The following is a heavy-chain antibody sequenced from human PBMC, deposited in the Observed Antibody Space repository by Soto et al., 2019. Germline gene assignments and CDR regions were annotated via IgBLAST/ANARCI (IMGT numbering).Heavy chain of an antibody. CDR3: AVESARRAIDY. J-gene: IGHJ4*02. Sequence: QVQLVQSGAEVKKPGASVKVSCKASGYTFTSYDINWVRQATGQGLEWMGWMNPNSGNTGYAQKFQGRVTMTRNNSISTAYMERSSLSSEDTAVYYWAVESARRAIDYWGQGTRVTVSS. D-gene: IGHD3-3*01. V-gene: IGHV1-8*01. CDR1: GYTFTSYD. CDR2: MNPNSGNT.